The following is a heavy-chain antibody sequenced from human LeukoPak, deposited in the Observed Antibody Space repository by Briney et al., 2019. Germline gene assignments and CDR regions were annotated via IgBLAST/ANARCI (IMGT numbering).Heavy chain of an antibody. CDR2: ISGSGGST. CDR1: GVTFSSYD. CDR3: AKIAVAVPDFDY. J-gene: IGHJ4*02. Sequence: PGGSLRLSCAASGVTFSSYDMSWVRQAPGKGLEWVWAISGSGGSTYYADSVKGRFTISRDNSKNTLYLQMNSLRAEDTAVYYCAKIAVAVPDFDYWGQGTLVTVSS. D-gene: IGHD6-19*01. V-gene: IGHV3-23*01.